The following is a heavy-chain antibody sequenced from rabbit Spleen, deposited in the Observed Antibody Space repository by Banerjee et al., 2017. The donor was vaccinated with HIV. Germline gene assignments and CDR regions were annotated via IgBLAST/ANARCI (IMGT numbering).Heavy chain of an antibody. CDR1: GFSFSSSDY. Sequence: QSLEESGGGLVQPEGSLALTCKASGFSFSSSDYICWVRQAPGKGLEWISCIAGSSGFTYSATWATGRFTISKTSSTTVTLQMTSLTVADTATYFCVRAGEGGDGYFNLWGPGTLVTVS. CDR2: IAGSSGFT. D-gene: IGHD5-1*01. J-gene: IGHJ4*01. V-gene: IGHV1S40*01. CDR3: VRAGEGGDGYFNL.